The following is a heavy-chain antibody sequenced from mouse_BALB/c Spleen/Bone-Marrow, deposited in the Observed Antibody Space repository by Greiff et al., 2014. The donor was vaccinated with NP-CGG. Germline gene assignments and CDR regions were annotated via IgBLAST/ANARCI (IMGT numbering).Heavy chain of an antibody. D-gene: IGHD1-1*01. CDR2: INPSSGYT. CDR1: GYIFSSYT. Sequence: QVQLQQPAPELARPGASVKMSCKASGYIFSSYTMHWVKQRPRQGLEWIGSINPSSGYTDYNQKFKDKTILTADKSSSTAYMQLSSLTSEDSAVYYCAKINYGYYALDYWGQGTSVTVSS. V-gene: IGHV1-4*02. J-gene: IGHJ4*01. CDR3: AKINYGYYALDY.